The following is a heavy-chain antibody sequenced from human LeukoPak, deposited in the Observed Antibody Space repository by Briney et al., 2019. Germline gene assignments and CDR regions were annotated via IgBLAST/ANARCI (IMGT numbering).Heavy chain of an antibody. V-gene: IGHV1-46*01. Sequence: GASVKVSCKASGYTFTSFGISWVRQAPGQGLEWMGIINPSGGSTGFAQKFRGRVTMTRDTSTSTVYMELSSLRSEDTAVYYCARDGGATKGTPYYYGLDVWGQGTTVTVSS. CDR1: GYTFTSFG. CDR3: ARDGGATKGTPYYYGLDV. J-gene: IGHJ6*02. D-gene: IGHD1-26*01. CDR2: INPSGGST.